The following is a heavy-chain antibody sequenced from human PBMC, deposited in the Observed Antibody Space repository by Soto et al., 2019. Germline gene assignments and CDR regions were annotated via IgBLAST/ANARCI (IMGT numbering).Heavy chain of an antibody. CDR2: IIPILGIA. CDR3: AREGLVLVPTTVNSDYYYYAMDV. Sequence: SVKVSCKASGGTFSSYTISWVRQAPGQGLEWMGRIIPILGIANYAQKFQGRVTITADKSTSTAYMELRTLRPEDTAVYYCAREGLVLVPTTVNSDYYYYAMDVWGQGTTVTVSS. D-gene: IGHD4-17*01. CDR1: GGTFSSYT. V-gene: IGHV1-69*04. J-gene: IGHJ6*02.